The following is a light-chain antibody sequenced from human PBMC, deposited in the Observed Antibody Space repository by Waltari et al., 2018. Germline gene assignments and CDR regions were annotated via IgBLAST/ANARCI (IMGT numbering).Light chain of an antibody. CDR1: SSDVGGYNY. CDR2: DVN. J-gene: IGLJ2*01. Sequence: SALTQPRSVSGSPGQSVTISCTGTSSDVGGYNYVSWYQQHPDKAPKLMIHDVNKRPSGVPDRFSGSKSGNTASLTISGLQAEDEADYYCCSYAGSYIFGVFGGGTKLTVL. V-gene: IGLV2-11*01. CDR3: CSYAGSYIFGV.